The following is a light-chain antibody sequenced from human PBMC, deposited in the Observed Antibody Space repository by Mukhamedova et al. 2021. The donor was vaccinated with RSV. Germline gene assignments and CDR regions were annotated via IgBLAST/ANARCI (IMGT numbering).Light chain of an antibody. CDR1: SLRNYY. CDR2: GKN. J-gene: IGLJ2*01. Sequence: ITCQGDSLRNYYASWYQQKPGQAPVLVIYGKNNRPSGIPDRFSGSSSGNTASLTITGAQAEDEADYYCNSRDSSGNHVVFGGGTK. CDR3: NSRDSSGNHVV. V-gene: IGLV3-19*01.